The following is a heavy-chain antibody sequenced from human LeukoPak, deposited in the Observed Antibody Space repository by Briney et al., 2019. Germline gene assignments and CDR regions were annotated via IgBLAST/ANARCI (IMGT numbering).Heavy chain of an antibody. CDR3: ARDRPGYTSSWYSPFDY. Sequence: GGSLRLSCAASGFTFSSYWMSWVRQAPGKGLEWVANIKQDGSEKYYVDSVKGRFTISRDNAKNSLYLQMNRLRADDTAVYYCARDRPGYTSSWYSPFDYWGQGTLSPSPQ. V-gene: IGHV3-7*01. CDR2: IKQDGSEK. D-gene: IGHD6-13*01. J-gene: IGHJ4*02. CDR1: GFTFSSYW.